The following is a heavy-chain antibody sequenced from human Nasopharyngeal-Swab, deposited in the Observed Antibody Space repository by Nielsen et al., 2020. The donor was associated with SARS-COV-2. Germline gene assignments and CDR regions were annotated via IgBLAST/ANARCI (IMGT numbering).Heavy chain of an antibody. CDR3: ARTRGSESDYNRVFYYFGLDV. J-gene: IGHJ6*02. CDR2: ISYDGSNK. Sequence: GSSLKISCAASRFTFNIYAMHWVRQAPGKGLEWVAVISYDGSNKHYADSVKGRFTISRDNSKNTLYLQMNSLRPEDTAVYYCARTRGSESDYNRVFYYFGLDVWGQGTTVTVSS. D-gene: IGHD3-10*01. CDR1: RFTFNIYA. V-gene: IGHV3-30*04.